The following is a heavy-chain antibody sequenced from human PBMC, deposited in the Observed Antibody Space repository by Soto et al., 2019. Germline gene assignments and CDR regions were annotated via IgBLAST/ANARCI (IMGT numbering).Heavy chain of an antibody. D-gene: IGHD3-22*01. J-gene: IGHJ4*02. CDR3: AKDSWPPPPDYYDSSGYYYGLFDY. CDR1: GFTFSSYA. V-gene: IGHV3-23*01. Sequence: GGSLRLSCAASGFTFSSYAMSWVRQAPGKGLEWVSAISGSGGSTYYADSVKGRFTISRDNSKNTLYLQMNSLRAEDTAVYYCAKDSWPPPPDYYDSSGYYYGLFDYWGQGTLVTVSS. CDR2: ISGSGGST.